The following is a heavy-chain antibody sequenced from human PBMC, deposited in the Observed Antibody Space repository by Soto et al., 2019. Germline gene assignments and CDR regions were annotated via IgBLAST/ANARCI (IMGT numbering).Heavy chain of an antibody. CDR3: ARGWYYDSSGYYRYDAFDI. D-gene: IGHD3-22*01. V-gene: IGHV3-48*01. CDR1: GFTFSSYS. Sequence: EVQLVESGGGLVQPGGSLRLSCAASGFTFSSYSMNWVRQAPGKGLEWVSYISSSSSTIYYADSVKGRFPISRDNAKNSLYLQMNSLRAEDTAVYYCARGWYYDSSGYYRYDAFDIWGQGTMVTVSS. CDR2: ISSSSSTI. J-gene: IGHJ3*02.